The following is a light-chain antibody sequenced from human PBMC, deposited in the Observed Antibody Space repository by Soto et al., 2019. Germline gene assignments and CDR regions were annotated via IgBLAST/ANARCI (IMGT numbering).Light chain of an antibody. CDR1: SSDIGGYNY. Sequence: QSVLTQPPSASGSPGQSVTISCTGTSSDIGGYNYVSWYQHHPGKAPKLIIYEVTQRPSGVPDRFSASKSGNTASLTVSGLQAEDEADYYCSSYAGSNIFRVFGGGTKLTVL. CDR2: EVT. CDR3: SSYAGSNIFRV. J-gene: IGLJ3*02. V-gene: IGLV2-8*01.